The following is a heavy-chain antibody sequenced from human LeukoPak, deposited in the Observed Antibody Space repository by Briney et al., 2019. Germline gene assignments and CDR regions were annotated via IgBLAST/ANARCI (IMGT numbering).Heavy chain of an antibody. D-gene: IGHD1-26*01. Sequence: KTSETLSLTCTVSGGSISDYYWSWIRQSPGKGLEWIGYIYYSGSTNYNPSLKGRVTISLDTSKNQFSLKLSSVTAADTAVYYCARDRYSGTYWGYFDYWGQGTLVTVSS. CDR1: GGSISDYY. J-gene: IGHJ4*02. V-gene: IGHV4-59*01. CDR2: IYYSGST. CDR3: ARDRYSGTYWGYFDY.